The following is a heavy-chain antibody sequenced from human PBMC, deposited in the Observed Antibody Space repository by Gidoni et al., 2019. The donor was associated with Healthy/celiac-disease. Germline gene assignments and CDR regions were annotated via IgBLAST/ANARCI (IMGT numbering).Heavy chain of an antibody. CDR3: ARDTDGYNFPDYFDY. CDR2: IKQDGSEK. J-gene: IGHJ4*02. Sequence: EVQLVESGGGLVQPGGSLRLYCAASGFTFSSYWMSWVRQAPGKGLEWVANIKQDGSEKYYVDSVKGRFTISRDNAKNSLYLQMNSLRAEDTAVYYCARDTDGYNFPDYFDYWGQGTLVTVSS. CDR1: GFTFSSYW. D-gene: IGHD5-12*01. V-gene: IGHV3-7*01.